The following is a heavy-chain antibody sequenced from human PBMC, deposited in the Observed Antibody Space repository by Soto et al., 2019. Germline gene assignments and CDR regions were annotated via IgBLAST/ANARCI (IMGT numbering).Heavy chain of an antibody. CDR2: ISYDGSNT. CDR1: GFTFSNFG. D-gene: IGHD3-10*01. V-gene: IGHV3-30*04. CDR3: ARAGANYYASLNYDESRDYFDP. J-gene: IGHJ4*02. Sequence: QVQLVESGGGVVQPGKSLRLSCTASGFTFSNFGFHWVRQAPGKGLEWLAAISYDGSNTFYAASVQGRFTISRDDSRSTLFMQMNSLRAEDTAICYCARAGANYYASLNYDESRDYFDPWGQGTLVTGSS.